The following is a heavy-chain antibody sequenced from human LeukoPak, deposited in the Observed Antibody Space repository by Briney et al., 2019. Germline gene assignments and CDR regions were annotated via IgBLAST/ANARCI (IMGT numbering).Heavy chain of an antibody. CDR2: ISWNSGSI. Sequence: GGSLRLSCAASGFTFDDYAMHWVRQAPGKGLEWVSGISWNSGSIGYADSVKGRFTISRDNAKNSLYLQMNSLRAEDTALYYCAKDIKYQLLSQNYFDYWGQGTLVTVSS. CDR3: AKDIKYQLLSQNYFDY. D-gene: IGHD2-2*01. J-gene: IGHJ4*02. CDR1: GFTFDDYA. V-gene: IGHV3-9*01.